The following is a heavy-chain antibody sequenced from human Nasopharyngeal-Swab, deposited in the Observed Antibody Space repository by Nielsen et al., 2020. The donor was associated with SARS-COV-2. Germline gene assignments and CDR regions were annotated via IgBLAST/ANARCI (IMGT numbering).Heavy chain of an antibody. J-gene: IGHJ6*02. D-gene: IGHD3-3*02. CDR3: ARSPRHFWSGSGYYYGMDV. Sequence: GSLRLSCTVSGGSVSSGSYYWSWIRQPPGKGLEWIGYIYYSGSTNYNPSLKSRVTISVDTSKNQFSLKLSSVTAADTAVYYCARSPRHFWSGSGYYYGMDVWGQGTTVTVSS. CDR2: IYYSGST. V-gene: IGHV4-61*01. CDR1: GGSVSSGSYY.